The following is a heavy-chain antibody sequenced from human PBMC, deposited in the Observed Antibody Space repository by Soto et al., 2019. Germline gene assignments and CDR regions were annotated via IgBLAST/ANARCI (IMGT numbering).Heavy chain of an antibody. Sequence: DVQLVQSGGEVKEPGESLRISCQTSDEIFNTYWITWVRQMPGRGLEWVGRIDPSDSYTTYNPSLKGHVILSVDKSMNTAYVQWTSLRASDTAMYFCGRDFASGHADVWGQGTLVTVSS. V-gene: IGHV5-10-1*03. J-gene: IGHJ1*01. CDR2: IDPSDSYT. CDR3: GRDFASGHADV. CDR1: DEIFNTYW. D-gene: IGHD6-25*01.